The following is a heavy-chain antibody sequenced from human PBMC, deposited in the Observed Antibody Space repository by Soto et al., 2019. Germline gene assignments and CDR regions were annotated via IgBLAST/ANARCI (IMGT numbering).Heavy chain of an antibody. J-gene: IGHJ5*02. CDR1: GGSFSGYY. Sequence: QVQLQQWGAGLLKPSETLSLTCAVYGGSFSGYYWSWIRQPPGKGLEWIGEINHSGSTNYNPSLKSRVTISVDTSKNQFPLKLSSVTAADTAVYYCARGQFGSSWYWWFDPWGQGTLVTVSS. CDR2: INHSGST. CDR3: ARGQFGSSWYWWFDP. D-gene: IGHD6-13*01. V-gene: IGHV4-34*01.